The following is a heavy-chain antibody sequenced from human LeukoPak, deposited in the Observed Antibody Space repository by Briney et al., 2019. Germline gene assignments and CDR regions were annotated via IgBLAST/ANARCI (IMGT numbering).Heavy chain of an antibody. V-gene: IGHV5-51*01. CDR2: IYPGDSDT. D-gene: IGHD4-17*01. Sequence: KVSCKASGGTFSSYAISWVRQAPGQGLEWMGIIYPGDSDTRYSPSFQGQVTISADKSISTAYLQWSSLKASDTAMYYCARRAVTHFDYWGQGTLVTVSS. CDR3: ARRAVTHFDY. CDR1: GGTFSSYA. J-gene: IGHJ4*02.